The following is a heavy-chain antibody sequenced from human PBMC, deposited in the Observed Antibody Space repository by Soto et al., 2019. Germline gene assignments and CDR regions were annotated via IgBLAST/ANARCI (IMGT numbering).Heavy chain of an antibody. J-gene: IGHJ4*02. V-gene: IGHV1-18*01. D-gene: IGHD6-13*01. CDR3: ARLYSSSWPDY. Sequence: GASVKVSCKASGYTFTSYGISWVRQAPGQGLEWMGWISAYNGNTNYAQKLQGRVTMTRDTSTSTVYMELSSLRSEDTAVYYCARLYSSSWPDYWGQGTLVTVSS. CDR2: ISAYNGNT. CDR1: GYTFTSYG.